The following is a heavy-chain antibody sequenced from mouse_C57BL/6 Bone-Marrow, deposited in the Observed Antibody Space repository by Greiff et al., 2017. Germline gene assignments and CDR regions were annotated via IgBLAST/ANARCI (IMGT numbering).Heavy chain of an antibody. CDR3: ASLYYGVAMDY. D-gene: IGHD2-13*01. J-gene: IGHJ4*01. Sequence: EVQLQQPVAELVRPGASVKLSCTASGFNIKNTYMHWVKQRPDQGLEWIGRIDPANGNTKYAPKFQGKATITADTASNTAYLQLSSLTSEDTAIYYCASLYYGVAMDYWGQGTSVTVSS. CDR2: IDPANGNT. CDR1: GFNIKNTY. V-gene: IGHV14-3*01.